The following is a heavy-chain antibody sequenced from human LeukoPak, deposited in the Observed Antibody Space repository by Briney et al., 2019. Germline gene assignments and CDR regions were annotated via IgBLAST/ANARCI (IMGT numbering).Heavy chain of an antibody. Sequence: PGRSLRLSCAASGFTFSSYAMHWVRQAPGKGLEWVAVISYDGSNKYYADSVKGRFTISRDNSKNTLYLQMYSPRAEDTAVYYCARDGWYYYGSGSYLLGGDYWGQGTLVTVSS. J-gene: IGHJ4*02. CDR1: GFTFSSYA. CDR2: ISYDGSNK. D-gene: IGHD3-10*01. V-gene: IGHV3-30*04. CDR3: ARDGWYYYGSGSYLLGGDY.